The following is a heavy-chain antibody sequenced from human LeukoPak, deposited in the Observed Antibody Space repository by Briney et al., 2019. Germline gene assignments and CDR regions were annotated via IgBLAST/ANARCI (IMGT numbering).Heavy chain of an antibody. CDR3: ARDRVECGGSCYQEYFQH. CDR1: GYTFTSYY. D-gene: IGHD2-15*01. CDR2: INPSGGST. V-gene: IGHV1-46*04. Sequence: ASVKVSCKASGYTFTSYYMHWVRQAPGQGLEWMGIINPSGGSTSYAQKLQGRVTMTRDTSTSTVYMELRSLRSEDSAVYYCARDRVECGGSCYQEYFQHWGQGTLVTVSS. J-gene: IGHJ1*01.